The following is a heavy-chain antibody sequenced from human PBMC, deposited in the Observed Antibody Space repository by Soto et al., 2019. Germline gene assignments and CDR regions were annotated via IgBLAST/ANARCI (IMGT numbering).Heavy chain of an antibody. Sequence: VQLQESGEGLVKPSETLSLTCTVSGGSVSSYHWTWIRQSPGKGLEWIGYIYYNGTTDYNPSLKSRVTISVSTSKRPFSLRLTSVTAADTAVYYCAREFFWRSSSSPNYYYYLDVWGKGTTVTVSS. D-gene: IGHD6-6*01. CDR1: GGSVSSYH. CDR2: IYYNGTT. J-gene: IGHJ6*03. CDR3: AREFFWRSSSSPNYYYYLDV. V-gene: IGHV4-59*02.